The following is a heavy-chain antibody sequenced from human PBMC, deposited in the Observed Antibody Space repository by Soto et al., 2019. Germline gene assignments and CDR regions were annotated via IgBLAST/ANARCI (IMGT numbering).Heavy chain of an antibody. D-gene: IGHD1-7*01. J-gene: IGHJ4*02. CDR1: GLTFSSYS. CDR2: ISSGDSYI. CDR3: VASPEGTCCMRD. V-gene: IGHV3-21*01. Sequence: VQLVESGGGLGKPGGSLRLSCAASGLTFSSYSMNLVRQAPGKGLEWVSSISSGDSYIYYADSVRGRFTIFRDNAENSIYLQMNSLRVEDTAVYSCVASPEGTCCMRDWGQGALVTVSS.